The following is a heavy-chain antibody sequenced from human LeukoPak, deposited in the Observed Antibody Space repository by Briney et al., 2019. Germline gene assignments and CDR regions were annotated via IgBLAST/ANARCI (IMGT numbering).Heavy chain of an antibody. V-gene: IGHV3-33*01. CDR1: GFTFSSYG. CDR2: IWYDGSNK. Sequence: GGSLRLSCAASGFTFSSYGMHWVRQAPGKGLEWVAVIWYDGSNKYYADSVKGRFTISGDNSKNTLYLQMNSLRAEDTAVYYCARDPAYYYDSSGYYYPLYYFDYWGQGTLVTVSS. D-gene: IGHD3-22*01. J-gene: IGHJ4*02. CDR3: ARDPAYYYDSSGYYYPLYYFDY.